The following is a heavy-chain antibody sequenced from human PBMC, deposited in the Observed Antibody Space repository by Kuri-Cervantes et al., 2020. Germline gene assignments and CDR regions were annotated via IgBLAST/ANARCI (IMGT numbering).Heavy chain of an antibody. Sequence: SETLSLTCIVSGGSISNSNYYWGWIRQPPGKGLEWIGSIYYSGTTYYNPSLESRVTISVDTSKNQFSLKLSSVTAADTAVYYCARLWLEWTFDYWGQGTLVTVSS. CDR3: ARLWLEWTFDY. J-gene: IGHJ4*02. V-gene: IGHV4-39*01. CDR2: IYYSGTT. D-gene: IGHD3-3*01. CDR1: GGSISNSNYY.